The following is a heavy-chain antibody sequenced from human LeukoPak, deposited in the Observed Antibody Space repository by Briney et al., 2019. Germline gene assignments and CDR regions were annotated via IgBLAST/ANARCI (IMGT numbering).Heavy chain of an antibody. V-gene: IGHV1-46*03. CDR3: ARDLKRWLQSDAFDI. Sequence: ASVTVSCTASGYTFTSYYMHWVRQAPGQGLEWMGIINPSGGSTSYAQKFQGRVTMTRDTSTSTVYMELSSLRSEDTAVYYCARDLKRWLQSDAFDIWGQGTMVTVSS. CDR2: INPSGGST. J-gene: IGHJ3*02. CDR1: GYTFTSYY. D-gene: IGHD5-24*01.